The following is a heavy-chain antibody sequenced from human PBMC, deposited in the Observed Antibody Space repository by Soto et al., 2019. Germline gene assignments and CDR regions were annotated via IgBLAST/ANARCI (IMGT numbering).Heavy chain of an antibody. Sequence: QVQLQESGPGLVKPSGTLSLTCAVSGDSVSSPYYWCWVRQSPGKGLEWIGEVFHTGTTSYNPSLRSRVTISMDKSINQFSLDLSSVTAADTAVYYRARSAGWYAIHAWGPGTLVIVSS. CDR2: VFHTGTT. CDR1: GDSVSSPYY. V-gene: IGHV4-4*02. J-gene: IGHJ5*02. CDR3: ARSAGWYAIHA. D-gene: IGHD6-19*01.